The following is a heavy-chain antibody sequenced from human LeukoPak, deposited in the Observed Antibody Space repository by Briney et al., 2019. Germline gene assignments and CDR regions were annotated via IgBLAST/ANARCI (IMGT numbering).Heavy chain of an antibody. V-gene: IGHV4-61*02. J-gene: IGHJ3*02. CDR3: ARGGNLHDAFDI. Sequence: SETLSLTCTVSGGSISSGSYYWSWIRQPAGKGLEWIGRIYTSGSTNYNPSLKSRVTISVDTSKNQFSLKLSSVTAADTAVYYCARGGNLHDAFDIWGQGTMVTVSS. CDR2: IYTSGST. CDR1: GGSISSGSYY. D-gene: IGHD6-25*01.